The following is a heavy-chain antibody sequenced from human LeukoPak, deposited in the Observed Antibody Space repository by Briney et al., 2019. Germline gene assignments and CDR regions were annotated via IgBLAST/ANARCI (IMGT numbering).Heavy chain of an antibody. CDR3: ASTKILGELSLYDY. V-gene: IGHV4-59*08. D-gene: IGHD3-16*02. J-gene: IGHJ4*02. CDR2: IYYSGST. Sequence: PSETLSLTCTVSGGSISSYYWSWIRQPPGKGLEWIGYIYYSGSTIYNPSLKSRVTISVDTSKNQFSLKLSSVTAADTAVYYCASTKILGELSLYDYWGQGTLVTVSS. CDR1: GGSISSYY.